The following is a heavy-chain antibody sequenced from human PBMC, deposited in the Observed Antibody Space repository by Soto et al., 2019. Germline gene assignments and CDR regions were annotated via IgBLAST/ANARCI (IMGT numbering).Heavy chain of an antibody. J-gene: IGHJ4*02. Sequence: QVQLVQSGAEVKKPGASVKVSCKASGYTFITYSMRWVRQAPGQRLEWMGWINAGDGNTKYSQKFQDRVTFTRDTSATAAYMELSSLRSDDTAVYYCARATIFGVVMLGYYFDYWGQGTLVTVSS. CDR2: INAGDGNT. V-gene: IGHV1-3*01. CDR1: GYTFITYS. D-gene: IGHD3-3*01. CDR3: ARATIFGVVMLGYYFDY.